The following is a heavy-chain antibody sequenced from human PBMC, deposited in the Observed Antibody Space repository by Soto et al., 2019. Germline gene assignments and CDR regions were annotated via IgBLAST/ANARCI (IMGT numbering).Heavy chain of an antibody. CDR1: GDSVSSNSSA. J-gene: IGHJ6*03. CDR3: AGTTSHQWYYMDV. CDR2: TYYRSRWYN. V-gene: IGHV6-1*01. Sequence: SETLSVTCAISGDSVSSNSSAWNWIRLSPSRGLEWLARTYYRSRWYNDYAVFVRSRITVNPDTSKNQFSLQLTSVTPEATAVYYCAGTTSHQWYYMDVWGKGTTVTVSS. D-gene: IGHD1-7*01.